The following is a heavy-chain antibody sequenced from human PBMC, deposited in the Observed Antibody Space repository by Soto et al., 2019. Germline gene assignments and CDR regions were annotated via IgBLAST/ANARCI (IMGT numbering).Heavy chain of an antibody. J-gene: IGHJ6*02. D-gene: IGHD5-12*01. CDR2: IYYFGVA. CDR1: GGSISSFF. CDR3: ARPTRRWLGLRYYYGMDV. Sequence: SEPLSLTCLFLGGSISSFFRSWIRQAPGKGMEWIGFIYYFGVANSNPSLKSRVTISVDTSKNQFSLKLSSVTTADTAVYYCARPTRRWLGLRYYYGMDVWGQGTTVTVSS. V-gene: IGHV4-59*01.